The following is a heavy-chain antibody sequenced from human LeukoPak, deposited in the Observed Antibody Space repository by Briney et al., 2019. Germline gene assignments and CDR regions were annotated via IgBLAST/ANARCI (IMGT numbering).Heavy chain of an antibody. CDR2: ISRSSSTI. CDR3: ARLDMATNDAFDI. CDR1: GFTFSTYS. J-gene: IGHJ3*02. V-gene: IGHV3-48*01. D-gene: IGHD5-24*01. Sequence: GGSLRLSCAASGFTFSTYSMNWVRQAPGKGLEWVSYISRSSSTIYYADSVKGRFTISRDNAKNSLYLQMNSLRAEDTAVYYCARLDMATNDAFDIWGQGTMVTVSS.